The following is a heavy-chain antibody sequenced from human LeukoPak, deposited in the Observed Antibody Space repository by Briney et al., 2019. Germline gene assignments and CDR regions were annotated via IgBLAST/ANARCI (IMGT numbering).Heavy chain of an antibody. CDR3: ARGGYSSSSYNQDAFDI. V-gene: IGHV3-7*01. D-gene: IGHD6-13*01. Sequence: GGSLRLSCAASGFTFSSYWMSWVRQAPGKGLEWVANIKQDGSEKYYVDSVKGRFTISRDNAKNSLYLQMNSLRAEDTAVYYCARGGYSSSSYNQDAFDIWGQGTMVTVSS. CDR1: GFTFSSYW. J-gene: IGHJ3*02. CDR2: IKQDGSEK.